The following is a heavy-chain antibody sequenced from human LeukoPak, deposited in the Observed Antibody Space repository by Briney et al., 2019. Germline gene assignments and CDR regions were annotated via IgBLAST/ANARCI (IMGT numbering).Heavy chain of an antibody. V-gene: IGHV4-31*03. CDR1: GASISSGAYS. Sequence: SETLSLTCTVSGASISSGAYSWSWVRQHPGKGLEWIAYIYYSGNIYYNPSLKRRVTISVDTSKNQFSLKLSSVTAADTAVYYCARTITVFGALGYFDYWGQGTLVTVSS. J-gene: IGHJ4*02. CDR2: IYYSGNI. CDR3: ARTITVFGALGYFDY. D-gene: IGHD3-3*01.